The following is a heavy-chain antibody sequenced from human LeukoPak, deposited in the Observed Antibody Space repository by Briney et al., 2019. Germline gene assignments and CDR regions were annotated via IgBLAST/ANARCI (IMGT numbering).Heavy chain of an antibody. CDR2: SSAYNGNT. V-gene: IGHV1-18*01. Sequence: ASMKVCCKASGYTFTSYGISWVGQAPGQGLEWMGWSSAYNGNTNDAQKLQGRVNLTTDTSTSTAYMELRSLRSDDTAVYYCARVDHYRGNFNHWGQGPLLTLPS. D-gene: IGHD4/OR15-4a*01. CDR1: GYTFTSYG. J-gene: IGHJ5*02. CDR3: ARVDHYRGNFNH.